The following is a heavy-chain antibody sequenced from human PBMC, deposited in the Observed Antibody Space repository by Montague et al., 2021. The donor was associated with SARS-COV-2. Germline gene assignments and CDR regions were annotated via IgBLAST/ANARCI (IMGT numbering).Heavy chain of an antibody. J-gene: IGHJ3*01. V-gene: IGHV4-59*01. CDR3: ARGGATYYYDTSVYVNAFDY. CDR2: IYYNGYT. Sequence: SETLSLTCTVSGDSISTYYWSWIRQPPGKGLEWIGYIYYNGYTNYNPSLRSRVTISVDTSKNQFSLRLSSVTAADTAVYFCARGGATYYYDTSVYVNAFDYWGQGTMVTVSS. D-gene: IGHD3-22*01. CDR1: GDSISTYY.